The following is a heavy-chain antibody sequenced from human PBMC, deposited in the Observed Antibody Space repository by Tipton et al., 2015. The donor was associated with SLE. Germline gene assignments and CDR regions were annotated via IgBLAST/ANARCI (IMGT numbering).Heavy chain of an antibody. Sequence: GSLRLSCAASGFAFNDYYMSWIRQAPGKGLEWISNIDTINRIYYADSVKGRFTISRDNAKNSLYLQMDSLRAEDTARYFCARSRTSRYYYGMDVWGQGTTVTVSS. CDR3: ARSRTSRYYYGMDV. CDR2: IDTINRI. CDR1: GFAFNDYY. D-gene: IGHD1-1*01. J-gene: IGHJ6*02. V-gene: IGHV3-11*01.